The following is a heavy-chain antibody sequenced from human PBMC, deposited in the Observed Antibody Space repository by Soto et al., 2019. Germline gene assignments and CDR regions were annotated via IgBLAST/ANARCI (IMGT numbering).Heavy chain of an antibody. Sequence: EVQLVESGGGLVKPGGSLRLSCAASGFTFSSYSMNWVRQAPGKGLEWVSSISSSSSYIYYADSVKVRFTISRDNAKNSLYLQMNSLRAEDTAVYYCARLIGTTRPNANWFDPWGQGTLVTVSS. D-gene: IGHD1-1*01. J-gene: IGHJ5*02. CDR2: ISSSSSYI. CDR3: ARLIGTTRPNANWFDP. V-gene: IGHV3-21*01. CDR1: GFTFSSYS.